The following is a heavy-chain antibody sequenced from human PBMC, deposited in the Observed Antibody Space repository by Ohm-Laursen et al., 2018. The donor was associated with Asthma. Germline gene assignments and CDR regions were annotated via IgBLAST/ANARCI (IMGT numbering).Heavy chain of an antibody. D-gene: IGHD3-22*01. J-gene: IGHJ4*02. CDR3: ARANYYYASTGYYFFDY. CDR2: IYYSGRT. Sequence: SQTLSLTCTVSGDSINSDDYYWSWVRQPPGKGLEWIGYIYYSGRTYYNPSLKSRVIISVDTSKNQFSLKLTSVTAADTAVYFCARANYYYASTGYYFFDYWGQGSLVTVSS. V-gene: IGHV4-30-4*01. CDR1: GDSINSDDYY.